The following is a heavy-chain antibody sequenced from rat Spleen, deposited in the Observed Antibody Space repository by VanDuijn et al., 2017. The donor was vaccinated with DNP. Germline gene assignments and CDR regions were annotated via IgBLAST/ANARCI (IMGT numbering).Heavy chain of an antibody. J-gene: IGHJ3*01. Sequence: EVKLVESGGGLVQPGRSLKLSCAASGFTFSDYYMAWVRQAPKKGLELVAAISYEGRSTYYGDSVKGRFTISRDNAKTTLYLQMNSLRSEATATYYCTRGYYTGGNWFAYWGQGTLVTVSS. D-gene: IGHD1-1*01. V-gene: IGHV5-22*01. CDR1: GFTFSDYY. CDR3: TRGYYTGGNWFAY. CDR2: ISYEGRST.